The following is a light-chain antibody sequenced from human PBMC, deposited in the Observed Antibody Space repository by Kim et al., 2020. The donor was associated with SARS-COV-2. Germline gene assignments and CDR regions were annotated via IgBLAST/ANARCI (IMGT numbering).Light chain of an antibody. V-gene: IGKV3D-20*01. CDR3: QQYGSSSIT. J-gene: IGKJ5*01. CDR2: GAS. CDR1: QSVANDY. Sequence: EIVLTQSPATLSLSPGERATLSCGASQSVANDYLAWYQQKPGLAPRLLMYGASRRATDIPDRFSGSGSGTDFTLTISRLEPEDFAVYYCQQYGSSSITFGQGTRLEIK.